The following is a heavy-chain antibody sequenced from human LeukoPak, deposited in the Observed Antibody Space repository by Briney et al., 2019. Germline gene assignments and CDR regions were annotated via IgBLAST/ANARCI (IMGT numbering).Heavy chain of an antibody. CDR2: IVVGSGNT. V-gene: IGHV1-58*02. D-gene: IGHD1-1*01. CDR3: AAENWNDDYFDY. Sequence: ASVKVSCKASGFTSTSSAMQWVRQARGQRLEWIGWIVVGSGNTNYAQKFQERVTITRDMSTSTAYMELSSLRSEDTAVYYCAAENWNDDYFDYWGQGTLVTVSS. CDR1: GFTSTSSA. J-gene: IGHJ4*02.